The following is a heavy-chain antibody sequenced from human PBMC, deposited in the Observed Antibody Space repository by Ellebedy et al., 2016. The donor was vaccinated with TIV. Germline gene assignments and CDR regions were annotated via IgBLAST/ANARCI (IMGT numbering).Heavy chain of an antibody. Sequence: GESLKISXAASGFTFSSYSMNWVRQAPGKGLEWVSYISSSSSTIYYADSVKGRFTISRDNAKNSLYLQMNSLRAEDTAVYYCASSELSPRDNYYYGMDVWGQGTTVTVSS. J-gene: IGHJ6*02. V-gene: IGHV3-48*04. CDR2: ISSSSSTI. D-gene: IGHD3-16*02. CDR3: ASSELSPRDNYYYGMDV. CDR1: GFTFSSYS.